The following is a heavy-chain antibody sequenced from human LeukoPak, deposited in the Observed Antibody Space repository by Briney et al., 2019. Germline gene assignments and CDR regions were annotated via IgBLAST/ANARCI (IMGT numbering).Heavy chain of an antibody. D-gene: IGHD5-24*01. CDR1: GGTFSSYA. V-gene: IGHV1-69*13. Sequence: ASVKVSFTASGGTFSSYAISWVRQAPGQGLEWMGGIIPIFGTANYAQKFQGRVTITADESTSTAYMELSSLRSEDTAVYYCARVGGDGYNRRAAFDIWGQGTMVTVSS. CDR3: ARVGGDGYNRRAAFDI. J-gene: IGHJ3*02. CDR2: IIPIFGTA.